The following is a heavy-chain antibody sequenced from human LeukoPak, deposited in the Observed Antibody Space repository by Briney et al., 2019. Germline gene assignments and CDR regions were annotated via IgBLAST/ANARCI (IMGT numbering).Heavy chain of an antibody. D-gene: IGHD1-26*01. CDR2: ISAYNGNT. V-gene: IGHV1-18*01. CDR1: GYTFTSYG. Sequence: EASVKVSCKASGYTFTSYGISWVRQAPGQGLEWMGWISAYNGNTNYAQKLQGRVTMTTDTSTSTAYMELRSLRSDDTAVYYCARVREYSGSYKYYFDYWGQGTLVTVSS. J-gene: IGHJ4*02. CDR3: ARVREYSGSYKYYFDY.